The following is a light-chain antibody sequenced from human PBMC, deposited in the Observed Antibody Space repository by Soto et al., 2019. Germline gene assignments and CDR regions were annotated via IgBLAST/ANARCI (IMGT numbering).Light chain of an antibody. CDR3: CSYGGSRAV. CDR1: RSDVGSHNL. CDR2: EVS. Sequence: QSALTQPASVSGSPGQSITISCTGTRSDVGSHNLVSWYQQHPGQAPKLMIYEVSKRPLGVSTRFSASKSGNTASLTISGLQAEDEADYYGCSYGGSRAVFGGGTQLTVL. J-gene: IGLJ7*01. V-gene: IGLV2-23*02.